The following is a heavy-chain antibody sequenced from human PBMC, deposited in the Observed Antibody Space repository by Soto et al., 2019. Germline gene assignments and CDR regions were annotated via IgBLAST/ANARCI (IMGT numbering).Heavy chain of an antibody. V-gene: IGHV4-59*08. J-gene: IGHJ4*02. CDR3: AIWRGSYLSTITDY. CDR1: GGSISSYY. D-gene: IGHD1-26*01. CDR2: IYYSGST. Sequence: SSETLSLTCTGSGGSISSYYWSWIRQPPGKGLEWIGYIYYSGSTNYNPSLKSRVTISVDTSKNQFSLKLSCVTAADTAVYYCAIWRGSYLSTITDYCGKGTLVTGSS.